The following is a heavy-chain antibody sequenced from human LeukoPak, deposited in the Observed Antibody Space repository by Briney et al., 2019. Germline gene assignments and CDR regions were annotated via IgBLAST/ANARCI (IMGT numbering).Heavy chain of an antibody. D-gene: IGHD3-22*01. J-gene: IGHJ6*02. V-gene: IGHV4-59*01. CDR2: IYYSGGT. CDR3: ARGRDYYDSSGYYYPYYYGMDV. Sequence: SETLSLTRTVSGGSISSYYWSWIRQPPGKGLEWVGYIYYSGGTNYNPSLKSRVTISVDTSKNQFSLKLSSVTAADTAVYYCARGRDYYDSSGYYYPYYYGMDVWGQGTTVTVSS. CDR1: GGSISSYY.